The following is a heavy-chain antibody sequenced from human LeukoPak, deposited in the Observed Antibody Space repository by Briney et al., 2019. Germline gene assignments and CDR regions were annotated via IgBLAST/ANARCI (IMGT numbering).Heavy chain of an antibody. D-gene: IGHD3-10*01. J-gene: IGHJ4*02. V-gene: IGHV1-2*02. CDR3: ARGTPTLFGELLY. Sequence: GASVTVSCKASGYTFTGYYMHWVRQAPGQGLEWMGWINPNSGGTNYAQKFQGRVTMTRDTSISTAYMELSRLRSDDTAVYYCARGTPTLFGELLYWGQGTLVTVSS. CDR2: INPNSGGT. CDR1: GYTFTGYY.